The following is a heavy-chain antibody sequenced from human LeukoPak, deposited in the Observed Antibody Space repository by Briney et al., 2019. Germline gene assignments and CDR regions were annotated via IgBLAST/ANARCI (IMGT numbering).Heavy chain of an antibody. V-gene: IGHV4-31*03. CDR3: ARDYGYSSNWFDP. J-gene: IGHJ5*02. CDR1: GGPTSSGGDY. D-gene: IGHD4-11*01. Sequence: PSETLSLTCIVSGGPTSSGGDYWSWIRQHPGKGLEWIGYIYASGSTYYNPSLKSRVTISVDTYKNQFSLKLSSVTAADTAVYYCARDYGYSSNWFDPWGRGTLVTVSS. CDR2: IYASGST.